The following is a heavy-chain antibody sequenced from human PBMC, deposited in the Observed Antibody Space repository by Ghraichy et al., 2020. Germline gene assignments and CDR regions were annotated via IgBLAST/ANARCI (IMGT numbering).Heavy chain of an antibody. CDR1: GFTFSSYG. D-gene: IGHD3-3*01. V-gene: IGHV3-33*01. CDR3: ARDPAPLRFLEWRNGMDV. CDR2: IWYDGSNK. J-gene: IGHJ6*02. Sequence: GESLNISCAASGFTFSSYGMHWVRQAPGKGLEWVAVIWYDGSNKYYADSVKGRFTISRGNSKNTLYLQMNSLRAEDTAVYYCARDPAPLRFLEWRNGMDVWGQGTTVTVSS.